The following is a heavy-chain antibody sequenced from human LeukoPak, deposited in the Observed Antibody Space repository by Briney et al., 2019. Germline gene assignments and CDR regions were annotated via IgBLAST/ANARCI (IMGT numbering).Heavy chain of an antibody. V-gene: IGHV1-2*02. D-gene: IGHD3-22*01. Sequence: GASVKVSCKSSGYTFTNYGISWVRQAPGQGLEWMGWINPNSGGTNYAQKFQGRVTMTRDTSISTAYMELSRLRSDDTAVYYCARGNTYYYDSISGDVWGQGTTVTVSS. CDR2: INPNSGGT. J-gene: IGHJ6*02. CDR1: GYTFTNYG. CDR3: ARGNTYYYDSISGDV.